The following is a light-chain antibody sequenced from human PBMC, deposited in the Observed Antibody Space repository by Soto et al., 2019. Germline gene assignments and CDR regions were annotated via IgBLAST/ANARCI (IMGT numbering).Light chain of an antibody. CDR3: QQRSNWQVT. V-gene: IGKV3D-20*02. CDR2: DAS. CDR1: QSVSSSY. Sequence: EIVLTQSTGTLSLSPGERATLSRRASQSVSSSYLAWYQQKPGQPPRLLIYDASNRATGIPARFSGSGSGTDFTLTISSLEPEDFAVYYCQQRSNWQVTFGQGTRLEI. J-gene: IGKJ5*01.